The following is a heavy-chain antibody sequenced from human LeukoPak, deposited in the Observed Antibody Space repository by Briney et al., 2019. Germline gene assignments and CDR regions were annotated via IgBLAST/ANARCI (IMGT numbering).Heavy chain of an antibody. CDR1: GFTFSSYG. J-gene: IGHJ4*02. D-gene: IGHD1-26*01. V-gene: IGHV3-30*02. CDR2: IRYDGSNK. Sequence: PGGSLRLSCAASGFTFSSYGMHWVRQAPGKGLEWVAFIRYDGSNKYYADSVKGRFTISRDNSKNTLYLQMNSLRAEDTAVYYCARAPLVGATHSDYWGQGTLVTVSS. CDR3: ARAPLVGATHSDY.